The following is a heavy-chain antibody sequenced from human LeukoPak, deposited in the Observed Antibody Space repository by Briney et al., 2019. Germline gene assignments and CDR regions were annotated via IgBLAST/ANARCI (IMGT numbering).Heavy chain of an antibody. D-gene: IGHD6-19*01. CDR1: GFTFYNYA. V-gene: IGHV3-23*01. J-gene: IGHJ4*02. CDR3: AKDAPHSSGWYY. Sequence: PGGSLRLSCAASGFTFYNYAMSWVRQAPGRGLEWVSGISGSGSNAYYADSVKGRFTISRDNSKNTLYLQMNSLRAEDTAVYYCAKDAPHSSGWYYWGQGTLVTVSS. CDR2: ISGSGSNA.